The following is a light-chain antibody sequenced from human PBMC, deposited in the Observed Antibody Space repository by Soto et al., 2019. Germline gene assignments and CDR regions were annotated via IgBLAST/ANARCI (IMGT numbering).Light chain of an antibody. V-gene: IGKV3-20*01. Sequence: ESVLTQSPGTLSLSPGDTATLSCRASQSVSDTSVAWYHQKPGQAPRLLIYATSNRATRIPDRFSGSASGTDFTVTIRRLEPEDFAVYSCQLYGRLLWTSGQRNRVDI. CDR1: QSVSDTS. CDR2: ATS. J-gene: IGKJ1*01. CDR3: QLYGRLLWT.